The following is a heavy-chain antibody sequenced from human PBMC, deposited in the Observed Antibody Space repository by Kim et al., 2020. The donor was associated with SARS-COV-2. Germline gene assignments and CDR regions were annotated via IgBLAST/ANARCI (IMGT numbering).Heavy chain of an antibody. V-gene: IGHV1-69*13. D-gene: IGHD2-15*01. Sequence: SVKVSCKASGGTFSSYAISWVRQAPGQGLEWMGGIIPIFGTANYAQKFQGRVTITADESTSTAYMELSSLRSEDTAVYYCARVPKLYCSGGSCYSWWYFDLWGRGTRVTVSS. J-gene: IGHJ2*01. CDR1: GGTFSSYA. CDR2: IIPIFGTA. CDR3: ARVPKLYCSGGSCYSWWYFDL.